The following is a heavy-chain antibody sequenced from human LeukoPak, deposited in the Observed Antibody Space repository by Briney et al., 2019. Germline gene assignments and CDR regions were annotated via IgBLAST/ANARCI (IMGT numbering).Heavy chain of an antibody. Sequence: GGSLRLSCAASGFTFSSYSMNWVRQAPGKGLEWVSSISSSSSYIYYADSVKGRFTISRDNAKNSLYLQMNSLRAEDTAVYYCARGIAAAGNPNWFDPWGQGTLVTVSS. D-gene: IGHD6-13*01. CDR3: ARGIAAAGNPNWFDP. CDR2: ISSSSSYI. V-gene: IGHV3-21*01. J-gene: IGHJ5*02. CDR1: GFTFSSYS.